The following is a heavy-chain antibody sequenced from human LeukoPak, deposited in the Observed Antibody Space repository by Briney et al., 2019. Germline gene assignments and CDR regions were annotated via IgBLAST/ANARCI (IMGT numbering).Heavy chain of an antibody. CDR3: ARFYRDSSGWYDAFDI. CDR1: GFTVSSNY. Sequence: PGGSLRLSCAASGFTVSSNYMSWVRQAPGKGLEWVSVIYSCGSTYYADSVKGRFTISRDNSKNTLYLQMNSLRAEDTAVYYCARFYRDSSGWYDAFDIWGQGTMVTVSS. D-gene: IGHD6-19*01. V-gene: IGHV3-53*05. CDR2: IYSCGST. J-gene: IGHJ3*02.